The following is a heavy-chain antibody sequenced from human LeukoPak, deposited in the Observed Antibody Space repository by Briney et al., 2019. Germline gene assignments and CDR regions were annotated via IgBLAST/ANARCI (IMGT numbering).Heavy chain of an antibody. J-gene: IGHJ4*02. CDR2: IYSDGST. V-gene: IGHV3-66*01. D-gene: IGHD1-26*01. CDR1: GFTVSSSY. CDR3: TRETGATDS. Sequence: GGSLSLSCAVSGFTVSSSYMSWVRQAPEGKGLEWVSVIYSDGSTYYADSVKGRFTISRDNSKNMLYLQMNSLRADDTGLYYCTRETGATDSWGQGALVTVSS.